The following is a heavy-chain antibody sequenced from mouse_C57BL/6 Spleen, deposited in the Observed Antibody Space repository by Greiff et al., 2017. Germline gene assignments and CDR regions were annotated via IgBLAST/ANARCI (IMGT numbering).Heavy chain of an antibody. Sequence: QVHVKQSGAELVKPGASVKMSCKASGYTFTSYWITWVKQRPGQGLEWIGDIYPGSGSTNYNEKFKSKATLTVDTSSSTAYMQLSSLTSEDSAVYYCAREDGYYRSMDYWGQGTSVTVSS. CDR3: AREDGYYRSMDY. D-gene: IGHD2-3*01. CDR1: GYTFTSYW. V-gene: IGHV1-55*01. J-gene: IGHJ4*01. CDR2: IYPGSGST.